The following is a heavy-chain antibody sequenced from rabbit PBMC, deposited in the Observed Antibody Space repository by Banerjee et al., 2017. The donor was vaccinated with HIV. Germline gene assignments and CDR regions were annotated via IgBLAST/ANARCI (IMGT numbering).Heavy chain of an antibody. J-gene: IGHJ4*01. CDR2: IDAGSGSA. CDR3: AREAGSGVYKGIFNL. D-gene: IGHD8-1*01. CDR1: GFTFSGYY. V-gene: IGHV1S40*01. Sequence: QSLEESGGDLVKPGASLTLTCTASGFTFSGYYMCWVRQAPGKGLEWIACIDAGSGSAYYASWAKGRFTISRENTQNTVSLQLNSLTAADTATYFCAREAGSGVYKGIFNLWGPGTLVTVS.